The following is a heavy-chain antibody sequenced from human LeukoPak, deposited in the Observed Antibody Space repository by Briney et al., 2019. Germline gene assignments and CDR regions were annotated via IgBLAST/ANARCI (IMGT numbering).Heavy chain of an antibody. CDR1: GGSISSGGYY. J-gene: IGHJ3*02. Sequence: TPSETLSLTCTVSGGSISSGGYYWSWIRQHPGKGLEWIGYIYYSGSTYYNPSLKSRVTISVDTSKNQFSLKLSPVTAADTAVYYCARGAVVVIPRGAFDIWGQGTMVTVSS. CDR3: ARGAVVVIPRGAFDI. V-gene: IGHV4-31*03. CDR2: IYYSGST. D-gene: IGHD3-22*01.